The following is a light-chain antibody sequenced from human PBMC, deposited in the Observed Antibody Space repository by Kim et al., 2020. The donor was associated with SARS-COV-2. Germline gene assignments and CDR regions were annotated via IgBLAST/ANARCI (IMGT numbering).Light chain of an antibody. CDR2: GKN. J-gene: IGLJ2*01. Sequence: VALGQKVRITGHGDRLRSYYATWYQQKPVQAPRVVIYGKNNRPSGIPDRFSGSSSGNTASLTITGTQAGDEADYYCNSRDSNDNVVFGGGTQLTVL. V-gene: IGLV3-19*01. CDR1: RLRSYY. CDR3: NSRDSNDNVV.